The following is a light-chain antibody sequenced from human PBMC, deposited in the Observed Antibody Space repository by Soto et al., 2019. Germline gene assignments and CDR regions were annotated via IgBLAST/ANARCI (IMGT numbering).Light chain of an antibody. CDR2: DVS. CDR3: SSYTSSSTLYV. V-gene: IGLV2-14*01. CDR1: SSDVGGYNY. J-gene: IGLJ1*01. Sequence: QSVLTQPASVSGSPGQSITISCTGTSSDVGGYNYVSWYQQHPGKAPKFMIYDVSNRPSGVSNRFSGSMSGNTASLTISGLQAEDEADYYCSSYTSSSTLYVFGTGTKLAVL.